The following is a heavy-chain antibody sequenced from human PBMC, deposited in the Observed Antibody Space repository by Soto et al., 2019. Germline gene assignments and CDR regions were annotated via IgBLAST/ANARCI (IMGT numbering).Heavy chain of an antibody. V-gene: IGHV4-38-2*01. D-gene: IGHD3-3*01. J-gene: IGHJ4*02. CDR3: ARGSGNYGH. Sequence: PSETLSLTCVVSDYSISNGYYWAWIRQPPGKGLEWIGSIYHDGSTYYNPSLKSRLTISVDTSENQFSLKLTSATAADTAVYYCARGSGNYGHWGQGILVTVSS. CDR2: IYHDGST. CDR1: DYSISNGYY.